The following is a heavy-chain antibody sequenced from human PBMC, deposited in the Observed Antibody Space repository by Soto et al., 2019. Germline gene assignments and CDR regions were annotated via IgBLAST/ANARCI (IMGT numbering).Heavy chain of an antibody. Sequence: SVKVSCKASGGTFSSYAISWVRQAPGQGLEWMGGIIPIFGTANYAQKFQGRVTITADESTSTAYMELSSLRSEDTAVYYCARVGGSSLRPWNWFDPWGQGTLVTVSS. CDR3: ARVGGSSLRPWNWFDP. D-gene: IGHD1-26*01. J-gene: IGHJ5*02. V-gene: IGHV1-69*13. CDR2: IIPIFGTA. CDR1: GGTFSSYA.